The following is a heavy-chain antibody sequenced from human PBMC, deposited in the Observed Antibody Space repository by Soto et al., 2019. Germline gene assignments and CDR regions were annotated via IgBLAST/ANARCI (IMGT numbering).Heavy chain of an antibody. J-gene: IGHJ6*02. CDR3: ARESVFWSRYYLMNYYYSMDV. Sequence: GGSLRLSCAASGFTLSSYWMSWVRQAPGKGLEWVANIKQDGSEKYYVDSVKGRFTISRDNAKNSLYLQMNSLRAEDTAVYYCARESVFWSRYYLMNYYYSMDVWGQGTTVTVSS. CDR2: IKQDGSEK. CDR1: GFTLSSYW. D-gene: IGHD3-3*01. V-gene: IGHV3-7*01.